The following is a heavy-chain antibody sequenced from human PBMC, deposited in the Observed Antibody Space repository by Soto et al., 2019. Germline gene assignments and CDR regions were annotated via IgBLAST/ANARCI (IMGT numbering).Heavy chain of an antibody. CDR1: GGTCISSP. V-gene: IGHV3-30*18. Sequence: PGGSLRLSCAASGGTCISSPLTWVRQATGKGLEWVAVISYDGSNKYYADSVKGRFTISRDNSKNTLYLQMNSLRAEDTAVYYCAKGPVGATRPNAFDIWGQGTMVTVSS. CDR2: ISYDGSNK. CDR3: AKGPVGATRPNAFDI. J-gene: IGHJ3*02. D-gene: IGHD1-26*01.